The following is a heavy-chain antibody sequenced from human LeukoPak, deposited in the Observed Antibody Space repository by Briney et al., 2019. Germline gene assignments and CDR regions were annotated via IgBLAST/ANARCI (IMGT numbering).Heavy chain of an antibody. J-gene: IGHJ6*03. D-gene: IGHD6-13*01. CDR2: ISYDGSSK. V-gene: IGHV3-30*04. CDR3: AKPSKTYSSSWYRYYMDV. CDR1: GFTFSTYA. Sequence: GGSLRLSCAASGFTFSTYAMHWVRQAPGKGLEWVAVISYDGSSKYYADSVKDRFTISRDNSKNTLYLQMNSLRAEDTAVYYCAKPSKTYSSSWYRYYMDVWGKGTTVTVSS.